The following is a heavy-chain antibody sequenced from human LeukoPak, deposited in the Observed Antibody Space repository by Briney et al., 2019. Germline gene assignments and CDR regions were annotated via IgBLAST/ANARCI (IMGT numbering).Heavy chain of an antibody. CDR2: IRTKSEGATT. Sequence: PGGSLRLSCAASGFTVSGFWMIWVRQAPGRGLEWVGHIRTKSEGATTQYAAPVKGRFTVSRDDSKNAVYLQMDSLQSDDTAVYYCVKRWFDPWGQGALVTVSS. J-gene: IGHJ5*02. V-gene: IGHV3-15*01. CDR1: GFTVSGFW. CDR3: VKRWFDP.